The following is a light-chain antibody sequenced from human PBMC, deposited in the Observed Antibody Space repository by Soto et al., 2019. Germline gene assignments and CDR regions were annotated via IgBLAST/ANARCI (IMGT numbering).Light chain of an antibody. CDR1: QSISSY. CDR2: AAS. Sequence: DIQMTQSPSSLSASVGDRVTITCRASQSISSYLNWYQQKPGKAPKLLIYAASSLQSGVPSRFSGSGSATDFPLTISSLQPEDFATYYCQQSYRTPRTFGQGTKVEIK. V-gene: IGKV1-39*01. J-gene: IGKJ1*01. CDR3: QQSYRTPRT.